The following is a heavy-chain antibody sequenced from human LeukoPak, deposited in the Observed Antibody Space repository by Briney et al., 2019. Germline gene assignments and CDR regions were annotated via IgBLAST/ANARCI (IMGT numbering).Heavy chain of an antibody. CDR3: ATAPTRNSGWYFFEP. CDR2: ISSSSSSI. CDR1: GFTFSAYA. J-gene: IGHJ5*02. V-gene: IGHV3-21*01. D-gene: IGHD6-19*01. Sequence: GGSLRLSCAASGFTFSAYAMNWVRQAPGEGLEWVSYISSSSSSINYADSVKGRFTISRDNAKNSLYLQMNTLRAEDTAVYYCATAPTRNSGWYFFEPWGQGTLVTVSS.